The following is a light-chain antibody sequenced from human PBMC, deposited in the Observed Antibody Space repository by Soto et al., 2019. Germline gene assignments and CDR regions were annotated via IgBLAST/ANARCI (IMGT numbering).Light chain of an antibody. CDR1: SSNIGAGYD. Sequence: QSVLTQPPSVSGAPGQRVTISCTGSSSNIGAGYDVHWYQQFPGTAPKLLICGNNNRPSGVPDRFSGSKSGTSASLAITGLQAEDEADYYCQSYDTSLGGSRVFGGGTKLTVL. V-gene: IGLV1-40*01. J-gene: IGLJ2*01. CDR2: GNN. CDR3: QSYDTSLGGSRV.